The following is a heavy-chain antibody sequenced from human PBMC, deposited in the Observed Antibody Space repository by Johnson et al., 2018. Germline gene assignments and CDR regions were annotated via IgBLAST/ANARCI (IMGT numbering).Heavy chain of an antibody. CDR3: ARCYYVTRGGSFDI. CDR1: GFTVSSNY. J-gene: IGHJ3*02. CDR2: IYSCGST. D-gene: IGHD3-10*02. V-gene: IGHV3-66*02. Sequence: EVQLVESGGGLVQXGGSLRRXCAASGFTVSSNYMSWVRQAPGKGLEWVSVIYSCGSTYYADSAQGRLTISRDNSKNPLYLHMNSLRAEDPAVYYCARCYYVTRGGSFDIWGQGTMVTVSS.